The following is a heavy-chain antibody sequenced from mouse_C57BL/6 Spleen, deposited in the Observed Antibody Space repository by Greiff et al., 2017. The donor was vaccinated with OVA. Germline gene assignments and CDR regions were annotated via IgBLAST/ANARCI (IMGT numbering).Heavy chain of an antibody. V-gene: IGHV1-69*01. CDR3: AREVYFDY. CDR2: IDPSDSYT. CDR1: GYTFTSYW. Sequence: QVQLKQPGAELVMPGASVKLSCKASGYTFTSYWMHWVKQRPGQGLEWIGEIDPSDSYTNYNQKFKGKSTLTVDKSSSTAYMQLSSLTSEDSAVYYCAREVYFDYWGQGTTLTVSS. J-gene: IGHJ2*01.